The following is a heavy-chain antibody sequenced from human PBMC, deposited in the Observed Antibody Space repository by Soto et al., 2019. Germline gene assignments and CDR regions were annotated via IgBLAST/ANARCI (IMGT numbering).Heavy chain of an antibody. J-gene: IGHJ4*02. CDR2: IYYSGST. Sequence: QLQLQESGPGLVKPSETLSLTCTVSGGSISSSSYYWGWIRQPPGKGLEWIGSIYYSGSTYYNPSLKSRVTISVDTSKNQFSLKLSSVTAADTAVYYCARYVAVAGFDYWGQGTLVTVSS. CDR1: GGSISSSSYY. CDR3: ARYVAVAGFDY. V-gene: IGHV4-39*01. D-gene: IGHD6-19*01.